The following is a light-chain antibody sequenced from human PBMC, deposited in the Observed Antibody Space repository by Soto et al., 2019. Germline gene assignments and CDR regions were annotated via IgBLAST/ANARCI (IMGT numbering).Light chain of an antibody. J-gene: IGLJ2*01. V-gene: IGLV2-14*01. CDR3: SSYTRSSSLYVV. CDR2: DVS. CDR1: SSDVGGYNY. Sequence: QSALTQPASVSGSPGQSITISCTGTSSDVGGYNYVSWYQQNPGKAPKLMIYDVSNRPSGVSNRFSGSKSGNTASLTISGLQAEDEADYYCSSYTRSSSLYVVFVGGTKLTVL.